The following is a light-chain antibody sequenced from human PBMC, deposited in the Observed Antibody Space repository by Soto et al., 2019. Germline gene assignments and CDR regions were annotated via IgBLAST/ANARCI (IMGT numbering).Light chain of an antibody. V-gene: IGKV3D-15*01. J-gene: IGKJ4*01. CDR3: QHYSSWPLT. CDR2: GPS. Sequence: EIVMTQSPATLSVSPGERATLSCRASQSVSNLLAWYQGKPGQAPRLLISGPSTRATGIPARFSGSGSWTEFTLTIRSLQSADFAIYYCQHYSSWPLTFCGGTKVAIK. CDR1: QSVSNL.